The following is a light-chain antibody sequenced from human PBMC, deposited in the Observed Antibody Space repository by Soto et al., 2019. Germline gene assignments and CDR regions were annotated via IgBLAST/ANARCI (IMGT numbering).Light chain of an antibody. CDR3: QTWGTGIGV. Sequence: QPVLTQSPSASASLGASVKLTCTLSSGHGSYAIAWHQQQPEKGPRYLMKLNSDGSHSKGDGIPDRFSGSSSGAERYLTISSLQSEDEADYYCQTWGTGIGVFGGGTKLTVL. CDR2: LNSDGSH. J-gene: IGLJ2*01. CDR1: SGHGSYA. V-gene: IGLV4-69*01.